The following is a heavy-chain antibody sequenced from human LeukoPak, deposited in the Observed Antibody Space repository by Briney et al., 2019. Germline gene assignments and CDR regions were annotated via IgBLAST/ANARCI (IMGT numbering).Heavy chain of an antibody. Sequence: GGSLRLSCAASGFTFSSYSMNWVRQAPGKGLEWVSSISSSSSYIYYADSVKGRFTISRDNAKNSLYLQMNSLRAEDTAVYYCARGSYGSVSSFDYWGQGTLVTVSS. CDR2: ISSSSSYI. J-gene: IGHJ4*02. V-gene: IGHV3-21*01. CDR3: ARGSYGSVSSFDY. D-gene: IGHD3-10*01. CDR1: GFTFSSYS.